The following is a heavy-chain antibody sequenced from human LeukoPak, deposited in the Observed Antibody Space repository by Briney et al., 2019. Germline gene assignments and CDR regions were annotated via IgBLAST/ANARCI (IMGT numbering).Heavy chain of an antibody. CDR2: IYHSGST. D-gene: IGHD3-22*01. CDR3: ARQAYYYDSRGYYSIPDLIDY. Sequence: SETLSLTCAVSGYSISTDYYWGWIRQPPGKGLEWIATIYHSGSTYYNPPLRSRVTMSIDTSKNQFSLQLSSVTAADTAVYYCARQAYYYDSRGYYSIPDLIDYWAQGPLVTVSS. CDR1: GYSISTDYY. V-gene: IGHV4-38-2*01. J-gene: IGHJ4*02.